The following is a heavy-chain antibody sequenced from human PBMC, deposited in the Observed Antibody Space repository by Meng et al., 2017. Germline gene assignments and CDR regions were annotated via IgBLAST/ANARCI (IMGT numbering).Heavy chain of an antibody. CDR2: INAGNGNT. J-gene: IGHJ4*02. Sequence: QVHLGKVGAEVTKPGASVKVSFKASGYTFTSYAMHWVRQAPGQRLEWMGWINAGNGNTKYSQKFQGRVTITRDTSASTAYMELSSLRSEDTAVYYCARSHVLLWFGEDLDYWGQGTLVTVSS. CDR1: GYTFTSYA. CDR3: ARSHVLLWFGEDLDY. V-gene: IGHV1-3*01. D-gene: IGHD3-10*01.